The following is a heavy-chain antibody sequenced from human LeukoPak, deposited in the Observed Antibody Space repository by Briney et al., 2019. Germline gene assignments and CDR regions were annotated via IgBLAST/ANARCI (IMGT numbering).Heavy chain of an antibody. D-gene: IGHD2-15*01. CDR2: INHSGST. Sequence: SETLSLTCAVYGGSFSGYYWSWIRQPPGKGLEWIGEINHSGSTNYNPSLKSRVTISVDTSKNQFSLKLSSVTAADTAVYCCARGQPEIVVVVAARGGYLYWGQGTLVTVSS. J-gene: IGHJ4*02. CDR1: GGSFSGYY. V-gene: IGHV4-34*01. CDR3: ARGQPEIVVVVAARGGYLY.